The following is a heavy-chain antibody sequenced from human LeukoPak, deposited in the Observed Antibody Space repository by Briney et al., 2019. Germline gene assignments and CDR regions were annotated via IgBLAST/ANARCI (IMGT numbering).Heavy chain of an antibody. CDR3: ARGKGKQQLVRSYMDV. V-gene: IGHV4-38-2*02. J-gene: IGHJ6*03. CDR2: INHSGST. D-gene: IGHD6-13*01. CDR1: GYSISSGYY. Sequence: SETLSLTCTVSGYSISSGYYWSWIRQPPGKGLEWIGEINHSGSTNYNPSLKNRVTISVDTSKNQFSLKLSSVTAADTAVYYCARGKGKQQLVRSYMDVWGKGTTVTVSS.